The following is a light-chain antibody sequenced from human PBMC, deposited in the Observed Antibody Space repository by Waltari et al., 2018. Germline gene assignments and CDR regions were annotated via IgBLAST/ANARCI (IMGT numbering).Light chain of an antibody. CDR1: TSDAGKYNL. V-gene: IGLV2-23*02. Sequence: QSALTQTATVSGSPGQSITISCTGTTSDAGKYNLVSWYQQHPGKAPTLIIYGVNKRPSGVSNRFSGSKSGNTASLTISGLQAADEADYYCCSYAGSAISVFGGGTKVTVL. CDR2: GVN. CDR3: CSYAGSAISV. J-gene: IGLJ3*02.